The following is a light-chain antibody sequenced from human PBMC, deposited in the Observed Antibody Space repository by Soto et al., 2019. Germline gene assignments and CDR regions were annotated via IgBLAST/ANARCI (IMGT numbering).Light chain of an antibody. Sequence: EIVLTQSPGTLSLSPGVGATLACRASQSVSSTYLAWYQQKPGQAPRLLIYGASSRATGIPDRFSGSGSGTDFTLTISRLEAEDCAGYFCQKYGSSPYTFGQGTKLEIK. CDR1: QSVSSTY. J-gene: IGKJ2*01. CDR2: GAS. CDR3: QKYGSSPYT. V-gene: IGKV3-20*01.